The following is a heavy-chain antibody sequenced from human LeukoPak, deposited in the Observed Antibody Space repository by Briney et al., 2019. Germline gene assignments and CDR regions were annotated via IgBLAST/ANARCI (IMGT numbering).Heavy chain of an antibody. V-gene: IGHV4-34*01. CDR2: INHSGST. CDR1: GGSFSGYY. J-gene: IGHJ4*02. Sequence: PPETLSLTCAVHGGSFSGYYWSWIRQPPGKGLEWIGEINHSGSTNYNPSLKSRVTISVDTSKNQFSLKLSSVTAADTAVYYCARGPYYYDSSGYNWAIDYWGQGTLVTVSS. D-gene: IGHD3-22*01. CDR3: ARGPYYYDSSGYNWAIDY.